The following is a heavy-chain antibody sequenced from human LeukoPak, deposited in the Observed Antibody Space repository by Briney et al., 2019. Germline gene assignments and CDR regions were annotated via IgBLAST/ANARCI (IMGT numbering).Heavy chain of an antibody. CDR3: ASLPYYDFWSGYYTAGFDP. D-gene: IGHD3-3*01. J-gene: IGHJ5*02. V-gene: IGHV4-61*02. CDR1: GGSISSGSYY. CDR2: IYTSGST. Sequence: SETLSLTCTVSGGSISSGSYYWSWIRQPAGKGLEWIGRIYTSGSTNYNPSLKSRVTISVDTSKNQFSLKLSSVTAADTAVYYCASLPYYDFWSGYYTAGFDPWGQGTLVTVSS.